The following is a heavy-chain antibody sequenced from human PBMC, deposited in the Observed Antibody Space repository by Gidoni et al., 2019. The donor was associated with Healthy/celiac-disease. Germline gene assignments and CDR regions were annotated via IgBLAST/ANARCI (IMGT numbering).Heavy chain of an antibody. Sequence: QVQLQESGPGLVKPSGPLSHTCPVPGGSISSSNWWSWVRQPPGKGLEWIGAIYHSGSTNYTPSLKSRVTISVDKSKNQFSLKLSSVTASDTAVYYCARETLYYYDSSVYYSGGVYYFDYWGQGTLVTVSS. CDR2: IYHSGST. D-gene: IGHD3-22*01. V-gene: IGHV4-4*02. J-gene: IGHJ4*02. CDR1: GGSISSSNW. CDR3: ARETLYYYDSSVYYSGGVYYFDY.